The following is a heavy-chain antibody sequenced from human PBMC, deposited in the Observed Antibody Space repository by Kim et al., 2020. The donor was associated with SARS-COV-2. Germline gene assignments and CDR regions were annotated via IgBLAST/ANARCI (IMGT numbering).Heavy chain of an antibody. CDR3: ARVSARDFWSGYYTPRGYYYYYYGMDV. V-gene: IGHV1-8*01. D-gene: IGHD3-3*01. CDR2: MNPNSGNT. CDR1: GYTFTSYD. Sequence: ASVKVFCKASGYTFTSYDINWVRQATGQGLEWMGWMNPNSGNTGYAQKFQGRVTMTRNTSISTAYMELSSLRSEDTAVYYCARVSARDFWSGYYTPRGYYYYYYGMDVWGQGTTVTVSS. J-gene: IGHJ6*02.